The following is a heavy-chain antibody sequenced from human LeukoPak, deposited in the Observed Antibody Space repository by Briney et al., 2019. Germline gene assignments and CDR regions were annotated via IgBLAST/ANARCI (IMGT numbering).Heavy chain of an antibody. CDR2: INSGSTYT. D-gene: IGHD1-1*01. CDR3: ARSLTTPTYEGY. J-gene: IGHJ4*02. CDR1: GFTFSSYM. V-gene: IGHV3-21*01. Sequence: GGSLRLSCAASGFTFSSYMMNWVRQAPGKGLEWVSSINSGSTYTYYTEPVKGRFTVSRDNAKNSLFLQMNSLRAEDTAIYYCARSLTTPTYEGYWGQGTLVTVSS.